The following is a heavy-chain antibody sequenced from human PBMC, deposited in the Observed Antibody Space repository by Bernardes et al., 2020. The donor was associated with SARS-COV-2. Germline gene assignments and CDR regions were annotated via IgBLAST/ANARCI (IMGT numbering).Heavy chain of an antibody. CDR2: ISAYSANT. D-gene: IGHD3-10*01. Sequence: ASVKVSCKASGYTFPNYAITWVRQAPGQGLEWMGWISAYSANTKYAQKLQGRVTITTDTSSSTAYMELRSLRSDDTAVYYCAYSYGSGSYLYYYGMDVWGQGTTVTVSS. CDR3: AYSYGSGSYLYYYGMDV. CDR1: GYTFPNYA. V-gene: IGHV1-18*01. J-gene: IGHJ6*02.